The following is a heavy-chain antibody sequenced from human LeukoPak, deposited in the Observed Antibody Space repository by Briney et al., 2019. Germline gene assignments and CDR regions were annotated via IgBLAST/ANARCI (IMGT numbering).Heavy chain of an antibody. CDR2: IIPILGIA. CDR1: GGTFSSYA. J-gene: IGHJ3*02. CDR3: ARDAGDDGDYGGGTRAFDI. V-gene: IGHV1-69*04. Sequence: GASVKVSCNASGGTFSSYAISWVRQAPGQGLEWMGRIIPILGIANYAQKFQGRVTITADKSTSTAYMELSSLRSEDTAVYYCARDAGDDGDYGGGTRAFDIWGQGTMVTVSS. D-gene: IGHD4-17*01.